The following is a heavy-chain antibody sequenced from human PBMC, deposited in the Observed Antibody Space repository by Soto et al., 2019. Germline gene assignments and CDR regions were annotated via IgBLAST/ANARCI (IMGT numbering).Heavy chain of an antibody. Sequence: GGSLRLSCAASGFTFSSYGMHWVRQAPGKGLEWVAVISYDGSNKYYADSVKGRFTISRDNSKNTLYLQMNSLRAEDTAVYYCANSPGYYYCYYGTDVWGQGTTVTVSS. CDR2: ISYDGSNK. CDR3: ANSPGYYYCYYGTDV. V-gene: IGHV3-30*18. J-gene: IGHJ6*02. CDR1: GFTFSSYG.